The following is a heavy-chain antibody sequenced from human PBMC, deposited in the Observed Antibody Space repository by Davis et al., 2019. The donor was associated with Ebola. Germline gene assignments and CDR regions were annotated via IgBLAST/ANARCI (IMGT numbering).Heavy chain of an antibody. D-gene: IGHD4/OR15-4a*01. Sequence: SVKVSCKASGGTFSSHAINWVRRAPAQGLEWMGGIIATFGTTHYAQKFQGRVTITEDESTSTAYMELSSLKSEDTAVNYCARNPNGANLNYYFGKDVWGQGTTVTVSS. CDR2: IIATFGTT. CDR3: ARNPNGANLNYYFGKDV. V-gene: IGHV1-69*13. CDR1: GGTFSSHA. J-gene: IGHJ6*02.